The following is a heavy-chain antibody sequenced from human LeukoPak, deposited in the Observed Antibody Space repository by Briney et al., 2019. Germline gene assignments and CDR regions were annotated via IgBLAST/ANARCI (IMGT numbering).Heavy chain of an antibody. CDR2: IIPIFGTA. Sequence: ASVKVSCKASGGTFSSYAISWVRQAPGQGLEWMGGIIPIFGTANYAQKFQGRVTITADESTSTAYMELSSLRSEDTAVYYCARDRGSDQAAQFNWFDPWGQGTLVTVSS. J-gene: IGHJ5*02. D-gene: IGHD3-10*01. V-gene: IGHV1-69*01. CDR3: ARDRGSDQAAQFNWFDP. CDR1: GGTFSSYA.